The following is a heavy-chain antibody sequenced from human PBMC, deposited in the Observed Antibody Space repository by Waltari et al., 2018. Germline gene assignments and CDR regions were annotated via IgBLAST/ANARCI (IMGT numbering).Heavy chain of an antibody. CDR1: GGSISSGGYY. V-gene: IGHV4-31*03. D-gene: IGHD1-26*01. CDR2: IYYSGST. Sequence: QVQLQESGPGLVKPSQTLSLTCTVSGGSISSGGYYWSWIPQHPGKGLGWIGYIYYSGSTYYNPSLKSRVTISVDTSKNQFSLKLSSVTAADTAVYYCARSQLGERHAFDIWGQGTLVTVSS. J-gene: IGHJ4*02. CDR3: ARSQLGERHAFDI.